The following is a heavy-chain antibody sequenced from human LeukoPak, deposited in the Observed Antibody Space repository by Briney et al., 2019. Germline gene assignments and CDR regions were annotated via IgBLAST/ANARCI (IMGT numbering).Heavy chain of an antibody. Sequence: SETLSLTCAVYGGSFSGYYWSWTRQPPGKGLEWIGEINHSGSTNYNPSLKSRVTISVDTSKNQFSLKLSSVTAADTAVYYCARGPNTYYDILTGYSGLDYWGQGTLVTVSS. CDR1: GGSFSGYY. V-gene: IGHV4-34*01. J-gene: IGHJ4*02. D-gene: IGHD3-9*01. CDR2: INHSGST. CDR3: ARGPNTYYDILTGYSGLDY.